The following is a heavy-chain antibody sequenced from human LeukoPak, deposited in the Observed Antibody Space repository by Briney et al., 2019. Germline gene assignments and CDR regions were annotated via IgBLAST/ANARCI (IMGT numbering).Heavy chain of an antibody. Sequence: PSETLSLTCTVSGGSISSNYWSWIRQPPGKGLEWIGFIYYTGSTNYNPSLKSRVTISVDTSKTQFSLKLSSVTAADTAVYYCARSSCSGGSCYWYWGQETLVTVSS. CDR2: IYYTGST. CDR1: GGSISSNY. J-gene: IGHJ4*02. V-gene: IGHV4-59*01. D-gene: IGHD2-15*01. CDR3: ARSSCSGGSCYWY.